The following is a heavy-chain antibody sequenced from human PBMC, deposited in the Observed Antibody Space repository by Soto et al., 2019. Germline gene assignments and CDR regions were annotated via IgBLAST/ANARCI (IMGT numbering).Heavy chain of an antibody. CDR1: GFTFTSSA. V-gene: IGHV1-58*01. CDR3: AAASGSSGYYDFDY. D-gene: IGHD3-22*01. Sequence: GASVKVSCKASGFTFTSSAVQWVRQARGQRLEWIGWIVVGSGNTNYAQKFQERVTITRDMSTSTAYMELSSLRSEDTAVYYCAAASGSSGYYDFDYWGQGTLVTVSS. J-gene: IGHJ4*02. CDR2: IVVGSGNT.